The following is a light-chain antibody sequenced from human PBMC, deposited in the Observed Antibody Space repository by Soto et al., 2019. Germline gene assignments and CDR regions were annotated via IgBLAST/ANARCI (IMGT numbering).Light chain of an antibody. CDR1: QSISTY. CDR2: GAS. CDR3: QQRRNWPKT. V-gene: IGKV3-11*01. Sequence: EVVLKQSPATLSLSPGQRATLSCRASQSISTYLGWYQQKPGQAPRLLIYGASKRAAGIPARFSGSGSGTDFTLTISSLEPEDFAVYYCQQRRNWPKTFGQGTKLEIK. J-gene: IGKJ2*01.